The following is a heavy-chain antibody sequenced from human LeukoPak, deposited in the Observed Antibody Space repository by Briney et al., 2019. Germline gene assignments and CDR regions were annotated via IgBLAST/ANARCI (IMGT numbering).Heavy chain of an antibody. D-gene: IGHD3-3*01. Sequence: SETLTLTCTVSGGSISSYYWSWIGQPAGKGLEWIGRIYTSGSTNYNPSLKSRVTMSVDTSKNQFSLKLSSVTAADTAVYYCARDSTIFGVDYWGQGTLVTVSS. CDR3: ARDSTIFGVDY. V-gene: IGHV4-4*07. CDR1: GGSISSYY. J-gene: IGHJ4*02. CDR2: IYTSGST.